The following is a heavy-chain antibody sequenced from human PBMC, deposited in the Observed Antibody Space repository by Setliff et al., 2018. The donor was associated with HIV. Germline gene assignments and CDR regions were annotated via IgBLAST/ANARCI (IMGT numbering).Heavy chain of an antibody. D-gene: IGHD3-9*01. Sequence: SVKVSCKTSGGTFNTYPIAWVRQAPGQGLEWMGGIAPNLRMPNYIQKFKGRLTITADESTSTVYMDLTNLRSEDTAMYYCAREKSPVLEYFDWLKPRHVFDVWGQGTVVTVSS. CDR1: GGTFNTYP. V-gene: IGHV1-69*10. J-gene: IGHJ3*01. CDR3: AREKSPVLEYFDWLKPRHVFDV. CDR2: IAPNLRMP.